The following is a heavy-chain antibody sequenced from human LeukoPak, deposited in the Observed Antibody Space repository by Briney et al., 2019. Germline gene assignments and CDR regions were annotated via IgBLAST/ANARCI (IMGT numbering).Heavy chain of an antibody. CDR2: ISYSGST. J-gene: IGHJ3*02. CDR3: AREGAFDI. CDR1: GGSISNYY. V-gene: IGHV4-59*12. Sequence: SETLSLTCTISGGSISNYYWSWIRQPPGKGLEWIGYISYSGSTNNNPSLKSRVTMSVDTSKNHFSLKLSSVTAADTAVYYCAREGAFDIWGQGTMVTVSS.